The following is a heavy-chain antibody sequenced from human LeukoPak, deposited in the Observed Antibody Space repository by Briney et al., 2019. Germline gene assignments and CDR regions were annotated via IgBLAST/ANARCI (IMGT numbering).Heavy chain of an antibody. J-gene: IGHJ4*02. V-gene: IGHV4-61*02. D-gene: IGHD5-18*01. CDR2: IYTDGST. CDR1: GGSISSGSYY. CDR3: ARDRGGYSYGLDC. Sequence: PSETLSLTCTVSGGSISSGSYYWSWIRQPAGKGLQWIGRIYTDGSTNYNPSLKSRVTISVDTSKNQFSLKLSSVTAADTAVYYCARDRGGYSYGLDCWGQGTLVTVSS.